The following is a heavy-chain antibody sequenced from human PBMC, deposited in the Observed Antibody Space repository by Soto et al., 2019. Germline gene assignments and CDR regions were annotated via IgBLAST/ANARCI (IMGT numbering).Heavy chain of an antibody. Sequence: GEYLKIYCKGSGCSFNSYWIGWVRQMPGKGMEWMGLIYPGDSDTRYSPSFQGQVTISADNSISTAYLQWSSLKASATAMSYCASLRRDVYNCAGHFYCYYYGMDVWGQGTTVTVSS. CDR1: GCSFNSYW. CDR3: ASLRRDVYNCAGHFYCYYYGMDV. V-gene: IGHV5-51*01. D-gene: IGHD1-1*01. J-gene: IGHJ6*02. CDR2: IYPGDSDT.